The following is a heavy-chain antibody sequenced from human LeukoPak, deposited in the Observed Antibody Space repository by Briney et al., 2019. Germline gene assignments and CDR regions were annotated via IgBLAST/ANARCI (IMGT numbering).Heavy chain of an antibody. V-gene: IGHV4-4*09. J-gene: IGHJ4*02. CDR2: TYTSGDT. CDR3: ARTARVFDY. Sequence: PSETLSLTCTVSGYSITSVYWSWIRQPPGKGLEVIGYTYTSGDTNYTPSLRSRVTMSLDASKNEVALKMSSVTAEATAVYYCARTARVFDYWGQGILVTVSS. CDR1: GYSITSVY.